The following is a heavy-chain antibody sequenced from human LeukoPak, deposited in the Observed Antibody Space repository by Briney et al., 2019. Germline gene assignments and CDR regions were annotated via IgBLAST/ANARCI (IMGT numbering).Heavy chain of an antibody. CDR1: GYTLTDYY. CDR2: IYPRDGST. CDR3: ARDQEGFDY. Sequence: ASVKVSCKASGYTLTDYYIHWVRQAPGQGLEWMGMIYPRDGSTSYAQRFQDRVTVTRDTSTSTVHMELSGLRSEDTAVYYCARDQEGFDYWGQGTLVTVSS. V-gene: IGHV1-46*01. J-gene: IGHJ4*02.